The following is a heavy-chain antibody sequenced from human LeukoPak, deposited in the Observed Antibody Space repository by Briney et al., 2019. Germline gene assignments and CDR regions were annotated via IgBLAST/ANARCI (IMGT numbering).Heavy chain of an antibody. CDR1: GFTLSDYY. CDR2: ISGSGSTI. D-gene: IGHD5-18*01. V-gene: IGHV3-11*01. CDR3: ARDWRNKGMDV. J-gene: IGHJ4*02. Sequence: GGSLRLSCAGSGFTLSDYYMTWIRQAPGKGLECLSYISGSGSTIYHADSVKGRFTTSRDNAKSSLYLQMDSLRAEDTAIYYCARDWRNKGMDVWGQGTLVTVSS.